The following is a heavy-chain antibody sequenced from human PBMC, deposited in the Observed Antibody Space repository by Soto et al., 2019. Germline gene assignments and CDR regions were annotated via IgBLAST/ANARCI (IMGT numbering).Heavy chain of an antibody. CDR1: GDSLTNNHW. CDR2: IWHTGRP. J-gene: IGHJ4*02. CDR3: VRDSRTGCSSINCYMH. V-gene: IGHV4-4*02. D-gene: IGHD2-15*01. Sequence: QLQLRESGPGLVKPSGTLSLTCAVSGDSLTNNHWWSWVRQAPGKGLEWIGEIWHTGRPNYNPSLKSRVAISIDKSKHQFSLKLSSVTAAATAVYYCVRDSRTGCSSINCYMHWGQGTLVTVSS.